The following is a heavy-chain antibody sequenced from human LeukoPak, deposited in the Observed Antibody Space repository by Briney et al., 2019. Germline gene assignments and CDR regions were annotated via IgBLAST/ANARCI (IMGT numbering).Heavy chain of an antibody. CDR2: INPNSGGT. CDR1: GYTFTDYY. Sequence: ASVKVSCKASGYTFTDYYMHWVRQAPGQGLEWMGWINPNSGGTNYAQKFQGRVTMTRDTSISTAYMELRTLISDDTAVYYCARGGNYYVEAFDIWGQGTMVTVSS. V-gene: IGHV1-2*02. D-gene: IGHD3-10*02. J-gene: IGHJ3*02. CDR3: ARGGNYYVEAFDI.